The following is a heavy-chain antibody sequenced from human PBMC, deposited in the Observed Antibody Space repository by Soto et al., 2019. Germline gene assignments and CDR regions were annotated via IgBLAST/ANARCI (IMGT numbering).Heavy chain of an antibody. D-gene: IGHD2-15*01. CDR1: GFTFSSYA. V-gene: IGHV3-23*01. CDR3: AKDLGKGGGSDIGN. J-gene: IGHJ4*02. Sequence: EVQLLESGGGLVQPGESLRLSCAASGFTFSSYAMSWVRQAPGKGLEWVAAISGRGDNTYYTDSVKGRFTISRDNSRNTLHLQMNSLRAEDTAVYFCAKDLGKGGGSDIGNCGRGMQVTVSS. CDR2: ISGRGDNT.